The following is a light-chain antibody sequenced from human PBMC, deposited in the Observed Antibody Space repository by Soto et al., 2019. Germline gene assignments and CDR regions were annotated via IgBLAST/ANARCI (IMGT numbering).Light chain of an antibody. V-gene: IGKV1-9*01. CDR1: QGISSY. CDR2: AAS. J-gene: IGKJ2*01. CDR3: QQLNSYPYT. Sequence: DIQLTQSPSFLSASVGDRVTITCRASQGISSYLSWCQQKPRKAPKLLIYAASTLQSGVPSRFSGSGSGTEFTLTISSLQPEDFATYYCQQLNSYPYTFGQGTKLEIK.